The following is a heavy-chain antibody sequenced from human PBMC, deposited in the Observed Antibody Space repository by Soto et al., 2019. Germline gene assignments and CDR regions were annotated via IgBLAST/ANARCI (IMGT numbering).Heavy chain of an antibody. D-gene: IGHD5-12*01. CDR2: IYYSGST. CDR1: GGSISSYY. J-gene: IGHJ4*02. Sequence: QVQLQESGPGLVKPSETLSLTCTVSGGSISSYYWSWIRQPPGKGLEWIGYIYYSGSTNYNPSLKSRVTISVDTSKNQFSLKLSSVTAADTAVYYCARGRRSPRRRGGYNFDYWGQGTLVTVSS. CDR3: ARGRRSPRRRGGYNFDY. V-gene: IGHV4-59*01.